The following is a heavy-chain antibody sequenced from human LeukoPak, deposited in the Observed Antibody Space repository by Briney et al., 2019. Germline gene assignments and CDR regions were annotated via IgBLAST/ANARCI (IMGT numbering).Heavy chain of an antibody. CDR2: IYHSGST. CDR3: ARHDYGGNSEVY. J-gene: IGHJ4*02. V-gene: IGHV4-38-2*01. Sequence: TSETLSLTCGVSGHSISSGYYWGWIRPPPGKGLEWIGIIYHSGSTYYNPSLKSRVTISVDTFKNQFSLKLSSVTAADTAVYYCARHDYGGNSEVYWGQGTLVTVSS. CDR1: GHSISSGYY. D-gene: IGHD4-23*01.